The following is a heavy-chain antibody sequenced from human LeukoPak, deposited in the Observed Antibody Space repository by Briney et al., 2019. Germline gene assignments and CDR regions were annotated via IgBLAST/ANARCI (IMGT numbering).Heavy chain of an antibody. CDR3: ARLGGGETRTYYYDSSGYMRDY. Sequence: SETLSLTCTVSGGSISSYYWSWIRQPPGKGLEWIGYIYYSGSTNYNPSLKSRVTISVDTSKNQFSLKLSSVTAADTAVYYCARLGGGETRTYYYDSSGYMRDYWGQGTLVTVSS. CDR1: GGSISSYY. CDR2: IYYSGST. D-gene: IGHD3-22*01. V-gene: IGHV4-59*12. J-gene: IGHJ4*02.